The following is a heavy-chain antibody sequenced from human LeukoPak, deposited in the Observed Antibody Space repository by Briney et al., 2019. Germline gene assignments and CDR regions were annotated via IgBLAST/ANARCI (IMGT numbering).Heavy chain of an antibody. CDR2: INAGNGNT. J-gene: IGHJ4*02. Sequence: ASVKVSCKAPGYTFTSYAMHWVRQAPGQRLEWMGWINAGNGNTKYSQKFQGRVTITRDTSASTAYMELSSLRSEDTAVYYCARDIIAAAGRPPGYWGQGTLVTVSS. CDR3: ARDIIAAAGRPPGY. D-gene: IGHD6-13*01. V-gene: IGHV1-3*01. CDR1: GYTFTSYA.